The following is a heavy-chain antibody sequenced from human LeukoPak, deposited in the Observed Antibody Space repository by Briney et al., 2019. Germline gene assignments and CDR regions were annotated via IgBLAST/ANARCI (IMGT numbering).Heavy chain of an antibody. CDR1: GGSFSGYY. D-gene: IGHD1-26*01. CDR2: IIHSGST. Sequence: PSETLSLTCAVYGGSFSGYYWSWIRQPPGKGLEWIGEIIHSGSTNYNPSLKSRVTISVDTSKNQFSLKVSSVTAADTVVYYCARGRSNYYGMDVWGQGTTVTVSS. J-gene: IGHJ6*02. V-gene: IGHV4-34*01. CDR3: ARGRSNYYGMDV.